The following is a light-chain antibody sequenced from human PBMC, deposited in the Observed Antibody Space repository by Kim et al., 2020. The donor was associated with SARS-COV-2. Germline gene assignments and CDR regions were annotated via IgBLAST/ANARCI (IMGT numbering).Light chain of an antibody. V-gene: IGKV1-5*01. CDR3: QQHDDN. CDR1: QNINDW. Sequence: SPLSASIGDRVTITCRASQNINDWLAWYQLKPGKVPKLLIYGASRLETGVPSRFSGSGSGTQFTLTISSLQPDDFATYYCQQHDDNFGQGTKLEI. J-gene: IGKJ2*01. CDR2: GAS.